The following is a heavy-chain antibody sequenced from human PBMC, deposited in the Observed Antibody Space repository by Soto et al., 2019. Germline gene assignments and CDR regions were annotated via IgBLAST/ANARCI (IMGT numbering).Heavy chain of an antibody. J-gene: IGHJ4*02. CDR3: AHRPGLRWPFDY. D-gene: IGHD4-17*01. CDR2: IYWDDDK. Sequence: QITLKESGPTLVKPTQTLTLTCTFSGLSLSTSGVGVGWIRQPPGKALEWLALIYWDDDKRYSPSLKSRLTITKDTSKNQVVLTMTNMDPVDTATYYCAHRPGLRWPFDYWGQGTLVTVSS. CDR1: GLSLSTSGVG. V-gene: IGHV2-5*02.